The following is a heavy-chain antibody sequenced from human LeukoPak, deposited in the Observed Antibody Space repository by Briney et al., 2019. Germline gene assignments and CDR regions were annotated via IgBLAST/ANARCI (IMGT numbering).Heavy chain of an antibody. Sequence: ASETLSLTCTVSGGSISSYYWSWIRQPPGKGLEWIGYIYTSGSTNYNPSLKSRVTISVDTSKNQFSLKLSSVTAADTAVYYCARHYDILTGYYSGFDPWGQGTLVTVSS. D-gene: IGHD3-9*01. V-gene: IGHV4-4*09. CDR1: GGSISSYY. J-gene: IGHJ5*02. CDR3: ARHYDILTGYYSGFDP. CDR2: IYTSGST.